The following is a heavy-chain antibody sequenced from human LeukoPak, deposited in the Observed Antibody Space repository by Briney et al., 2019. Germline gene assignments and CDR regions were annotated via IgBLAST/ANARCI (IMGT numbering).Heavy chain of an antibody. CDR2: IYYSGST. D-gene: IGHD2-2*01. CDR1: GGSISSYY. CDR3: ARDVVVVPAAILRSAIWYFDL. J-gene: IGHJ2*01. V-gene: IGHV4-59*01. Sequence: SETLSLTCTVSGGSISSYYWSWIRQPPGKGLEWIAYIYYSGSTNYNPSLKSRVTISVDTSKNQFSLKLSSVTAADTAVYYCARDVVVVPAAILRSAIWYFDLWGRGTLVTVSS.